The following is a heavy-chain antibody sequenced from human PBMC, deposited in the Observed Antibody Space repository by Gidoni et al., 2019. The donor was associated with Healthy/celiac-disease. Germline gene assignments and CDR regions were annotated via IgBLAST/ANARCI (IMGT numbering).Heavy chain of an antibody. Sequence: EVQLLESGGGLVQPGGSLRLSCAASGFPFSSHAMSWVRQAPGKGLEWVSAISGSGGSTYYADSVKGRFTISRDNSKNTLYLQMNSLRAEDTAVYYCAKDMIVVVITEGGFDYWGQGTLVTVSS. D-gene: IGHD3-22*01. CDR1: GFPFSSHA. CDR2: ISGSGGST. V-gene: IGHV3-23*01. CDR3: AKDMIVVVITEGGFDY. J-gene: IGHJ4*02.